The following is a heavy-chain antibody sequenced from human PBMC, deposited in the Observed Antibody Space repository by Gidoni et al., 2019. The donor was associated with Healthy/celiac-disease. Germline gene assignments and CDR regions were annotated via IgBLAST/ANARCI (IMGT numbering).Heavy chain of an antibody. V-gene: IGHV3-23*01. CDR1: GFTFSSYA. Sequence: EVQLLESGGGLVQPGGSLRLSCAASGFTFSSYAMSWVRQAPGKGLEGVSAISGSGGSTYYADSVKGRFTISRDNSKNTLYLQMNSLRAEDTAVYYCAKDQDRSPGSYYTPDYWGQGTLVTVSS. CDR2: ISGSGGST. CDR3: AKDQDRSPGSYYTPDY. J-gene: IGHJ4*02. D-gene: IGHD3-10*01.